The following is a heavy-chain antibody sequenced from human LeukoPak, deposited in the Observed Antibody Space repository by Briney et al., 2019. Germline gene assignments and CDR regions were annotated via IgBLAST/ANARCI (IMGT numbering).Heavy chain of an antibody. CDR2: IYSGGST. V-gene: IGHV3-53*01. D-gene: IGHD3-22*01. CDR1: GFTFDDYG. J-gene: IGHJ4*02. CDR3: ARGTSSGYFQLYFDY. Sequence: PGGSLRLSCAASGFTFDDYGMTWVRQAPGKGLEWVSVIYSGGSTYYADSVKGRFTISRDNSKNTLYLQMNSLRAEDTAVYYCARGTSSGYFQLYFDYWGQGTLVTVSS.